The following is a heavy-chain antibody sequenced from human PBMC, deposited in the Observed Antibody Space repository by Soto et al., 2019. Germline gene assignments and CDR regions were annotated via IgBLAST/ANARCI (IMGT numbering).Heavy chain of an antibody. D-gene: IGHD3-10*01. CDR3: ARSGGTVPFDP. Sequence: EVQLVESGGGLVQPGGSLRLSCAASGFTFSDHYMDWVRQAPGKGLEWVGRTRNKANSYTTEYAASVKGRFTISRDESKSSLYLQMNSLKTEDTAVYYCARSGGTVPFDPWGQGTLVTVSS. J-gene: IGHJ5*02. V-gene: IGHV3-72*01. CDR1: GFTFSDHY. CDR2: TRNKANSYTT.